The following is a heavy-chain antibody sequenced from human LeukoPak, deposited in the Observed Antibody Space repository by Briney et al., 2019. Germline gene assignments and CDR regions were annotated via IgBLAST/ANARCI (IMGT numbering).Heavy chain of an antibody. CDR1: GFTVSSSF. Sequence: GGSLRLSCAASGFTVSSSFMSWVRQAPGKGLEWVSVICTGGSTYYADSVKGRFTISRDDSKNMVYLQMNSLRAEDTAVYFCSRDPAMTSGHCMDVWGQGTTVTVCS. CDR2: ICTGGST. CDR3: SRDPAMTSGHCMDV. J-gene: IGHJ6*02. V-gene: IGHV3-66*01. D-gene: IGHD4-11*01.